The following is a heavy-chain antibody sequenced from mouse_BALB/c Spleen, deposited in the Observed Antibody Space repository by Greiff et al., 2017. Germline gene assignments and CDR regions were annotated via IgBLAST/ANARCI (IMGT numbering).Heavy chain of an antibody. CDR2: IWSGGST. CDR3: ARNPGGYYRYAWFAY. V-gene: IGHV2-2*02. Sequence: QVQLKESGPGLVQPSQSLSITCTVSGFSLTSYGVHWVRQSPGKGLEWLGVIWSGGSTDYNAAFISRLSISKDNSKSQVFFKMNSLQANDTAIYYCARNPGGYYRYAWFAYWGQGTLVTVSA. CDR1: GFSLTSYG. J-gene: IGHJ3*01. D-gene: IGHD2-14*01.